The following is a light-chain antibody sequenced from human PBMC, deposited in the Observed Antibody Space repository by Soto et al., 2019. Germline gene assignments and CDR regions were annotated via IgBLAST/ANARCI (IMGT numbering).Light chain of an antibody. CDR3: SSYTTSSTRV. CDR1: SSDVGAYDF. J-gene: IGLJ1*01. Sequence: QSALTQPASVSGSPGQSLTICCTGTSSDVGAYDFVSWYQQHPDKAPKLMIYEVRNRPSGVSNRFSGSKSVNTATLTISGLQAEDEADYYCSSYTTSSTRVFGTGTKVTVL. CDR2: EVR. V-gene: IGLV2-14*03.